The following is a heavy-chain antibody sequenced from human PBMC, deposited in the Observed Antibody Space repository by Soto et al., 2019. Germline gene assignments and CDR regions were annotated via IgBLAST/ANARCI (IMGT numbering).Heavy chain of an antibody. Sequence: SVKVSCKASGGTFSSYAISWVRQAPGQGLEWMGGIIPIFGTANYAQKFQGRVTITADESTSTAYMELSSLRSEDTAVYYCARTGYSSGWYLSSLDYWGQGTLVTVSS. CDR2: IIPIFGTA. J-gene: IGHJ4*02. CDR3: ARTGYSSGWYLSSLDY. CDR1: GGTFSSYA. D-gene: IGHD6-19*01. V-gene: IGHV1-69*13.